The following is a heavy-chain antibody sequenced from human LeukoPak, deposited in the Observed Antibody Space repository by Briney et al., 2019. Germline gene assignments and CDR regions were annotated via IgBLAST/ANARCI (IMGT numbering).Heavy chain of an antibody. J-gene: IGHJ5*02. Sequence: PGGSLRLSCAASGFTFNNAWMXXXRQAPGXXXXXXXXXXXXXXXXTTDYDAPVKGRFTISRDDSQNTLFLRMSSLKTEDTAVYYRTTDRRHDILTGYYRGWFDPWGQGILVTVSS. CDR2: XXXXXXXXTT. CDR3: TTDRRHDILTGYYRGWFDP. V-gene: IGHV3-15*01. D-gene: IGHD3-9*01. CDR1: GFTFNNAW.